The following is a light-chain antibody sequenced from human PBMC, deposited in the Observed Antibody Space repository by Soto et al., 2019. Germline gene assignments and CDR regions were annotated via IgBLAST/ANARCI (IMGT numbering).Light chain of an antibody. CDR3: QSYDTSLSVV. J-gene: IGLJ2*01. CDR1: SSNIGAGYD. V-gene: IGLV1-40*01. CDR2: ANS. Sequence: QSVLTQPPSVSGAPGQRVTTSCTGSSSNIGAGYDVHWYQQLPGTAPKLLMYANSNRPSGVTDRFSGSKSGTSASLAITGLQAEDEADYYCQSYDTSLSVVFGGGTKLTVL.